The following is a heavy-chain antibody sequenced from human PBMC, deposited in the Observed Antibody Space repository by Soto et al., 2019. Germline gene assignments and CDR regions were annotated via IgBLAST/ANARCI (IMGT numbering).Heavy chain of an antibody. Sequence: PSETLSLTCAVSGGSISSGGYSWSRIRQPPGKGLEWIGYIYHSGSTYYNPSLKSRVTISVDRSKNQFSLKLSSVTAADTAVYYCARDQGTTGPNYYYYYGMDVWGQGTTVTVSS. D-gene: IGHD1-1*01. CDR3: ARDQGTTGPNYYYYYGMDV. J-gene: IGHJ6*02. V-gene: IGHV4-30-2*01. CDR1: GGSISSGGYS. CDR2: IYHSGST.